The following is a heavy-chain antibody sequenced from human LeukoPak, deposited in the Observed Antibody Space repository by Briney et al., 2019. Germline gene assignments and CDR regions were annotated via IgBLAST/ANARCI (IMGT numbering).Heavy chain of an antibody. CDR1: GGSISSYY. CDR2: IYYSGST. CDR3: ARAPGDGYIPDY. J-gene: IGHJ4*02. V-gene: IGHV4-59*01. D-gene: IGHD5-24*01. Sequence: KPSETLSLTCTASGGSISSYYWSWIRQPPGKGLEWIGYIYYSGSTNYNPSLKSRVTISVDTSKNQFSLKLSSVTAADTAVYYCARAPGDGYIPDYWGQGTLVTVSS.